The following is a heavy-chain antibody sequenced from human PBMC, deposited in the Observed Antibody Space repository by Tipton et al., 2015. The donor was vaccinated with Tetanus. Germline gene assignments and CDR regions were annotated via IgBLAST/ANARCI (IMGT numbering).Heavy chain of an antibody. CDR3: AKNPVTGPWVYFDS. V-gene: IGHV3-23*01. CDR1: GFTFSDYA. D-gene: IGHD4-11*01. J-gene: IGHJ4*02. Sequence: SLRLSCAASGFTFSDYAMSWVRQAPGKGLEWVSSIGGSDGLTYYADSVKGRFTISRDNSKNTLSLQMDSLRAEDTALYYCAKNPVTGPWVYFDSWGQGIQVTVSS. CDR2: IGGSDGLT.